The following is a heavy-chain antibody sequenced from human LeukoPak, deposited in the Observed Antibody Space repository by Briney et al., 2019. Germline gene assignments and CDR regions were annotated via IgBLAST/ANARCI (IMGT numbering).Heavy chain of an antibody. CDR3: AKDRTYYYDSSGSHFDY. V-gene: IGHV3-23*01. CDR1: GFTFSSYA. CDR2: ISGSGGST. Sequence: GGSLRLSCAASGFTFSSYAMSWVRQAPGKGLEWVSAISGSGGSTYYADSVKGRFTISRDNSKNTLYLQMNSLRAEDTAVYYCAKDRTYYYDSSGSHFDYWGQGTLVTVSS. D-gene: IGHD3-22*01. J-gene: IGHJ4*02.